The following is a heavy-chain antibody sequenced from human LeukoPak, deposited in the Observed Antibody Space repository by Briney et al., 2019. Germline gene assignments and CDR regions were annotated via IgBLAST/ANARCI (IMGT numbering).Heavy chain of an antibody. D-gene: IGHD1-26*01. J-gene: IGHJ4*02. CDR2: ITGIGSSI. CDR3: ARGGIYPLVY. CDR1: GFTFSGYS. Sequence: GGSLRLSCAASGFTFSGYSMNWVRQAPGKGLEWVSHITGIGSSIYHADSVKGRFTISRDNSKDSLYLQMNSLRDEDTAVYYCARGGIYPLVYWGQGTLVTVSS. V-gene: IGHV3-48*02.